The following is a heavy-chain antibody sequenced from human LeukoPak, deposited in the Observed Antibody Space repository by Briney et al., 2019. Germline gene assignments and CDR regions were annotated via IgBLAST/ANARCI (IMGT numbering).Heavy chain of an antibody. V-gene: IGHV4-59*12. Sequence: PSETLSLTCTVSGGSISSYYWSWIRQPPGKGLEWIGYIYYSGSTDYNPSLKSRVTISVDTSKNQFSLKLSSVTAADTAVYYCARDELGALDYWGQGTLVTVSS. CDR3: ARDELGALDY. CDR2: IYYSGST. J-gene: IGHJ4*02. D-gene: IGHD3-16*01. CDR1: GGSISSYY.